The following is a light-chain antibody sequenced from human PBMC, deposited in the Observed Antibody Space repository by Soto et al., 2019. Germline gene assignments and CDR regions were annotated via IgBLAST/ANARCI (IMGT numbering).Light chain of an antibody. CDR3: QQYCSSPLT. Sequence: DIVLTQSPGTLSLSPGERATLSCRASQSVSSSYLAWYQQKPGQAPRLLIYGASIRATGIPDRFSGSGSGADFTVTISRLEPEDFAVYYCQQYCSSPLTFGGGTKVEIK. J-gene: IGKJ4*01. CDR1: QSVSSSY. V-gene: IGKV3-20*01. CDR2: GAS.